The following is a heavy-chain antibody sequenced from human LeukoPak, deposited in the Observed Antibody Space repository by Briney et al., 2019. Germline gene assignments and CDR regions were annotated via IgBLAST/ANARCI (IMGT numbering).Heavy chain of an antibody. CDR2: ISSSGSTI. CDR1: GFTFSDYY. CDR3: ARRRGYYTHDALDI. Sequence: GGSLRLSCAASGFTFSDYYMSWIRQAPGKGLEWVSYISSSGSTIYYADSVKGRFTISRDNAKNSLFLQMNSLRAEDTAVYYCARRRGYYTHDALDIWGQGTMVTVSS. V-gene: IGHV3-11*01. D-gene: IGHD3-3*01. J-gene: IGHJ3*02.